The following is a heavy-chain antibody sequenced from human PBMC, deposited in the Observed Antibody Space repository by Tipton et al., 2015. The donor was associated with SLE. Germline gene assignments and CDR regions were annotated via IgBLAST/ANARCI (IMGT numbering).Heavy chain of an antibody. D-gene: IGHD2-2*01. Sequence: TLSLTCTVSGGSISSYYWSWVRRPPGKGLEWIGYIDYSGSTIYNPSLKSRVTMSVDTSKNQFSLKIRNVTAADTAMYYCARDGAAMLSPYGMDVWGQGSTVTVSS. CDR2: IDYSGST. CDR1: GGSISSYY. CDR3: ARDGAAMLSPYGMDV. V-gene: IGHV4-59*01. J-gene: IGHJ6*02.